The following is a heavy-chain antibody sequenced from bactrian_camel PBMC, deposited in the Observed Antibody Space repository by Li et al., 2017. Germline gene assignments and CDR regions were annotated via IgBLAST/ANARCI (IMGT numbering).Heavy chain of an antibody. CDR1: GLSGLYC. V-gene: IGHV3S55*01. CDR2: LDSDDST. Sequence: VQLVESGGGSAQAGGSLRLSCAASGLSGLYCMGWFRQVQGKERERVATLDSDDSTEYAPFVAGRFTISKDNARNTLYLQMDNLKPEDTAMYYCAANFGPYCSGPYLARRANFLGQGTQVTVS. D-gene: IGHD2*01. J-gene: IGHJ4*01.